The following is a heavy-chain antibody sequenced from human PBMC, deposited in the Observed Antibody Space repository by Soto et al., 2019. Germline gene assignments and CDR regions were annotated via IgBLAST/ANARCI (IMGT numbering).Heavy chain of an antibody. Sequence: QVQLVQSGAEVKKPGASVKVSCKASGYTFTSYGISWVRQAPGQGLEWMGWISAYNGNRNNAPKLQGRVTMTTDTSTSTTYMELRSLRSDDTAVYYCATDERDDCSSINCHYFDHWGQGTLVTVSS. CDR3: ATDERDDCSSINCHYFDH. CDR2: ISAYNGNR. J-gene: IGHJ4*02. V-gene: IGHV1-18*01. D-gene: IGHD2-2*01. CDR1: GYTFTSYG.